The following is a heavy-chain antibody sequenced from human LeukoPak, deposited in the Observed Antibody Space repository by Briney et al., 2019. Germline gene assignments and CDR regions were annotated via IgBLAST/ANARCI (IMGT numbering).Heavy chain of an antibody. D-gene: IGHD1-7*01. J-gene: IGHJ6*04. CDR1: GFPFKSYA. V-gene: IGHV3-23*01. CDR3: AKARTTGFFYYYGLDV. CDR2: ISGSGDKT. Sequence: GGSLRLSCAASGFPFKSYAMRWVRQAPRKGLDWVSVISGSGDKTYYAEAVKVRFTISRDNSRNTMYLQMNSLRADDSAVYYCAKARTTGFFYYYGLDVWGEGTTVSVFS.